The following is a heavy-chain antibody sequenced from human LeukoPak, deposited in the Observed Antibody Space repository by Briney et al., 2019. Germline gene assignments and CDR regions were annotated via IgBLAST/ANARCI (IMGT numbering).Heavy chain of an antibody. J-gene: IGHJ4*02. CDR2: INPSGGST. V-gene: IGHV1-46*01. D-gene: IGHD5-18*01. Sequence: ASVKVSCKASGYTFTSYYMHWVRQAPGQGLEWMEIINPSGGSTSYAQKFQGRVTMTRDMSTSTVYMELSSLRSEDTAVYYCARDPYSDHYFDYWGQGTLVTVSS. CDR1: GYTFTSYY. CDR3: ARDPYSDHYFDY.